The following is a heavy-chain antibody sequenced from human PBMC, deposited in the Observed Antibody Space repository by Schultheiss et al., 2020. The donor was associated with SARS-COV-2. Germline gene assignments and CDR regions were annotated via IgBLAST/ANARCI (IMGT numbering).Heavy chain of an antibody. V-gene: IGHV4-61*08. CDR1: GGSIRSGGYY. D-gene: IGHD5-18*01. CDR2: IHYIGST. J-gene: IGHJ4*02. CDR3: AGSGYRYGARW. Sequence: SQTLSLTCTVSGGSIRSGGYYWSWIRQSPGKGLEWIGYIHYIGSTNYNPSLKSRVITSVDTSKNQFSLKLSSVTAADTAVYYCAGSGYRYGARWWGQGTLVTVSS.